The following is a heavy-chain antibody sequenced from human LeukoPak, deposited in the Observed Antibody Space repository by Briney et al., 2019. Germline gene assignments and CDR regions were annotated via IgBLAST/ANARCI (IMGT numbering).Heavy chain of an antibody. D-gene: IGHD1-1*01. CDR1: GGSISSGGYY. V-gene: IGHV4-61*08. Sequence: PSQTLSLTCTVSGGSISSGGYYWSWIRQHPGKGLEWIGYIYYSGSTNYNPSLKSRVTISVDTSKNQFSLKLSSVTAADTAVYYCARDLGTGTVLDAFDFWGQGTMVTVSS. J-gene: IGHJ3*01. CDR2: IYYSGST. CDR3: ARDLGTGTVLDAFDF.